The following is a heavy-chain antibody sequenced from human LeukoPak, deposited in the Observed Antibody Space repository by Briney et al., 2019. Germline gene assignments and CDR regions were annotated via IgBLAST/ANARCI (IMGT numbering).Heavy chain of an antibody. D-gene: IGHD2-15*01. Sequence: GGSLRLSCAASGFTVSSNYMSWVRQAPGKGLEWVSVIYSGGSTYYADSVKGRFTISRDNSKNTLYLQMNSLRAEDTAVYYCARDRCSGGSCYSKRFALDIWDQGTMVTVSS. J-gene: IGHJ3*02. CDR2: IYSGGST. CDR3: ARDRCSGGSCYSKRFALDI. CDR1: GFTVSSNY. V-gene: IGHV3-66*01.